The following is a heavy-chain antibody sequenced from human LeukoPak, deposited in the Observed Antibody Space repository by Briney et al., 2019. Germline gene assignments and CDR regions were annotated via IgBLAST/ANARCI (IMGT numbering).Heavy chain of an antibody. V-gene: IGHV3-33*01. Sequence: GRSLRLSCAASGFTFSSYGMHWVRQAPGKGLVWVAVIWYDGSNKYYADSVKGRFTISRDNSKNTLYLQMNSLRAEDTAVYYCARDGSYFGPFDYWGQGTLVTVSS. CDR2: IWYDGSNK. J-gene: IGHJ4*02. D-gene: IGHD1-26*01. CDR1: GFTFSSYG. CDR3: ARDGSYFGPFDY.